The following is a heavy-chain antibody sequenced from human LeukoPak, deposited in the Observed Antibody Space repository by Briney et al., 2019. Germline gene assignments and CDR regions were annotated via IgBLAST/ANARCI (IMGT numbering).Heavy chain of an antibody. CDR2: IRNKAYGGTT. CDR3: TRGLIGDDFWSGYYPYYFDY. CDR1: GFTFGDYA. Sequence: KPGRSLRLSCTASGFTFGDYAMSWFRQAPGKGLEWVGFIRNKAYGGTTEYAASVKGRFTISRDDSKSIAYLQMNSLKTEDTAVYYCTRGLIGDDFWSGYYPYYFDYWGQGTLVTVSS. D-gene: IGHD3-3*01. V-gene: IGHV3-49*05. J-gene: IGHJ4*02.